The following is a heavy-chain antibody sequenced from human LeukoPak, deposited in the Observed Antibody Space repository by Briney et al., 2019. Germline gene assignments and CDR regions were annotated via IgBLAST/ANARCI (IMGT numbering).Heavy chain of an antibody. CDR1: GVTFRSSS. CDR2: ISSSGSYK. V-gene: IGHV3-21*01. CDR3: ARELGNGDTYANVPLGH. D-gene: IGHD5-18*01. J-gene: IGHJ4*02. Sequence: PGGSLRLSCTTSGVTFRSSSFNWVRQVPGKGLEWVASISSSGSYKYYADSVEGQFTISRDNAKDSLFLQMDSLRVEDTAVYFCARELGNGDTYANVPLGHWGQGTLVTVSS.